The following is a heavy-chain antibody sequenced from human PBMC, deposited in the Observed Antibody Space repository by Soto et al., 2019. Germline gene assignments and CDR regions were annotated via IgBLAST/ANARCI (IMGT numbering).Heavy chain of an antibody. CDR3: AKLGSGYYTGLYFEY. CDR2: IKKDGSEK. Sequence: EVQLVESGGALVQRGGSLRLSCAASGFTFGDYWMSWVRQAPGKGLEWVAHIKKDGSEKYYVDSVKGRFTVSRDKAEKSLFLQMNSLRAEDMAVYYCAKLGSGYYTGLYFEYWGQGTLVTVSS. J-gene: IGHJ4*02. D-gene: IGHD3-3*01. V-gene: IGHV3-7*03. CDR1: GFTFGDYW.